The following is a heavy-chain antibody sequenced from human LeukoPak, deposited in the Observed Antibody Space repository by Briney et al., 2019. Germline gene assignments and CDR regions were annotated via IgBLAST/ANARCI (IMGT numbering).Heavy chain of an antibody. Sequence: GGSLRLSCAASGFTVSSNYMSWVRQAPGKGPEWVSVIYSGGSTYYADSVKGRFSISRDNSKNTLDLQMNSLRAEDTAVYYCARVGSSWYGNIWGQGTMVSVSS. CDR3: ARVGSSWYGNI. V-gene: IGHV3-53*01. CDR2: IYSGGST. D-gene: IGHD6-13*01. CDR1: GFTVSSNY. J-gene: IGHJ3*02.